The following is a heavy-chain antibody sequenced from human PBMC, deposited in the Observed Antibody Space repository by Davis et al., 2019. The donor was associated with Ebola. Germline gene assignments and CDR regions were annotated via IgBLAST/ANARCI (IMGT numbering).Heavy chain of an antibody. CDR3: AKCPFYDFWSGYYPFDY. V-gene: IGHV3-33*06. J-gene: IGHJ4*02. D-gene: IGHD3-3*01. CDR1: GFTFSSYG. Sequence: GESLKISCAASGFTFSSYGMHWVRQAPGKGLEWVAVIWYDGSNKYYADSVKGRFTISRDNSKNTLYLQMNSLRAEDTAVYYCAKCPFYDFWSGYYPFDYWGQGTLVTVSS. CDR2: IWYDGSNK.